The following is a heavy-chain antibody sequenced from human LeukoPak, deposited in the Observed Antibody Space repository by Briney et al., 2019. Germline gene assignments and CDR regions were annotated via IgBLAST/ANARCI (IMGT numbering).Heavy chain of an antibody. CDR2: INPNGGST. Sequence: AASVKVSCKASGYTFTSYYMHWVRQAPGQGLEWMGIINPNGGSTTYAQKFQGRVTLTRDTSTSTVYMDLSSLRSEDTAVYYCAKDVKVLYPYYMDVWGKGTTVTASS. V-gene: IGHV1-46*01. J-gene: IGHJ6*03. D-gene: IGHD2-8*01. CDR1: GYTFTSYY. CDR3: AKDVKVLYPYYMDV.